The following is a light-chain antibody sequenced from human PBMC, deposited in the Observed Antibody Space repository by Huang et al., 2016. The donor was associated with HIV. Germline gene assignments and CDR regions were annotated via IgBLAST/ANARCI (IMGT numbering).Light chain of an antibody. CDR3: QQANSFPLT. CDR1: QGISSW. Sequence: DIQMTQSPSSVSASVGDRVTITCRESQGISSWLGWYQQKPGKAPKLLIYGASSLQSGVPSRFSGSGSGTEFTLTISSLQPEDFATYYCQQANSFPLTFGGGTKVEIK. V-gene: IGKV1-12*01. CDR2: GAS. J-gene: IGKJ4*01.